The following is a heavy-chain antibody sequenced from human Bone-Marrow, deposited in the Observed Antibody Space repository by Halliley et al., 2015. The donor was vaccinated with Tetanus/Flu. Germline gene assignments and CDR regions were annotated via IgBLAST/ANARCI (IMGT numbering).Heavy chain of an antibody. CDR2: IYYTGST. J-gene: IGHJ6*02. CDR3: ARGASGYDLRPFGMAV. CDR1: GGSISSYY. V-gene: IGHV4-59*01. Sequence: LRLSCTISGGSISSYYWNWIRQPPGKGLEWIGYIYYTGSTNYNPSLKSRVTISLDTSRNQFSLKLSSVIAADTAVYYCARGASGYDLRPFGMAVWGRGTTVTVSS. D-gene: IGHD5-12*01.